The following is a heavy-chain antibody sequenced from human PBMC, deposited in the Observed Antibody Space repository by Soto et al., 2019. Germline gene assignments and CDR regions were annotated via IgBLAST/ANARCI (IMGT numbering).Heavy chain of an antibody. D-gene: IGHD6-6*01. CDR2: VNPSGGRT. V-gene: IGHV1-46*03. Sequence: QVQLVQSGAELKKPGASVKVSCKASGYPFSNHYMHWVRQAPGQGLEWMGIVNPSGGRTIYAQKFQGRVTMTGDTSTSTVYMELSSLRSEDTATYYCATLYTSSCGPFDYWGQGTLVTVSS. J-gene: IGHJ4*02. CDR1: GYPFSNHY. CDR3: ATLYTSSCGPFDY.